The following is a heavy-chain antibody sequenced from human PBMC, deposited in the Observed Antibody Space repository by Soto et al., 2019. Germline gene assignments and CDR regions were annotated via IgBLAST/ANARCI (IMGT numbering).Heavy chain of an antibody. J-gene: IGHJ5*02. CDR2: INAGNGNT. CDR1: GYTFTSYA. CDR3: ARAPRSSWYAP. D-gene: IGHD6-13*01. V-gene: IGHV1-3*01. Sequence: ASVKVSCKASGYTFTSYAMHWVRQAPGQRLEWMGWINAGNGNTKYSQKFQGRVTITRDTSASTAYMELRSLRSDDTAVYYCARAPRSSWYAPWGQGTQVTVSS.